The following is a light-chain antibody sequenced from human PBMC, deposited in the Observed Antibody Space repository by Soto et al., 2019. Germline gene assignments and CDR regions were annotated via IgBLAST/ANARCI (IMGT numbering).Light chain of an antibody. CDR2: EGS. Sequence: QSALTQPASVSGSPGQSITISCTGTSSDVGSYNLVSWYQQHPGKAPKLMIYEGSKRPSGVSNRFSGSKSGNTASLTISGLQAEDEDDYYCCSYAGSSTRWVFGGGTKLTVL. J-gene: IGLJ3*02. CDR1: SSDVGSYNL. CDR3: CSYAGSSTRWV. V-gene: IGLV2-23*01.